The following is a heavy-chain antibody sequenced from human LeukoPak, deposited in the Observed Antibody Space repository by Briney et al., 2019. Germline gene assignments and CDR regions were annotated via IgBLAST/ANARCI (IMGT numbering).Heavy chain of an antibody. CDR2: INPSGGST. CDR3: ARLRSSSWYFYY. Sequence: GASVKVSCKASGYTFTSYYMRWERQAPGQGLEWMGIINPSGGSTSYAQKFQGSVTMTRDTSTSTVYMELSSLRSAHTAVYYCARLRSSSWYFYYWGPGTLVTASS. CDR1: GYTFTSYY. D-gene: IGHD6-13*01. V-gene: IGHV1-46*01. J-gene: IGHJ4*02.